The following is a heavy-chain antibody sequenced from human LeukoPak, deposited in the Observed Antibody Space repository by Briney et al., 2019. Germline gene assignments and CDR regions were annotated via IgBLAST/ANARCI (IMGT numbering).Heavy chain of an antibody. J-gene: IGHJ6*04. CDR3: AELGITMIGGV. CDR1: GFTFSSYE. D-gene: IGHD3-10*02. Sequence: GGSLRLSCAASGFTFSSYEMNWVRQAPGKRLEWVSYISSSGSTIYYADSVKGRCTISRDNAKNSLYLQMNSLRAEDTAVYYCAELGITMIGGVWGKGTTVTISS. CDR2: ISSSGSTI. V-gene: IGHV3-48*03.